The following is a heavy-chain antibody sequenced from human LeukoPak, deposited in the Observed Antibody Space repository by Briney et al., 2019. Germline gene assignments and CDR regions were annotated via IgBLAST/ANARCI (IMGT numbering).Heavy chain of an antibody. V-gene: IGHV4-39*07. CDR2: IYYTGST. D-gene: IGHD3-10*01. CDR3: ARVGSASITMVRGTLDY. CDR1: GGSISSSSYY. Sequence: SETLSLTCTVSGGSISSSSYYWGWIRQPPGKGLEWIESIYYTGSTYYNPSLKSRVTISVDTSKNQFSLKLSSVTAADTAVFYCARVGSASITMVRGTLDYWGQGTLVTVSS. J-gene: IGHJ4*02.